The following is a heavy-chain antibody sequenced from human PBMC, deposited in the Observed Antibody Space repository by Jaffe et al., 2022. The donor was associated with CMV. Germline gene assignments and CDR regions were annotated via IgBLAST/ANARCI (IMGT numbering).Heavy chain of an antibody. D-gene: IGHD6-13*01. CDR3: AREGAGTRFDY. Sequence: EVQLVESGGGLVQPGGSLRLSCEASGFTFSSYEMNWVRQAPGKGLEWVSYISSSGSTKYYSDSVKGRFTISRDNTKNSLYLQMNSLRAEDTAIYYCAREGAGTRFDYWGQGTLVTVSS. CDR2: ISSSGSTK. CDR1: GFTFSSYE. V-gene: IGHV3-48*03. J-gene: IGHJ4*02.